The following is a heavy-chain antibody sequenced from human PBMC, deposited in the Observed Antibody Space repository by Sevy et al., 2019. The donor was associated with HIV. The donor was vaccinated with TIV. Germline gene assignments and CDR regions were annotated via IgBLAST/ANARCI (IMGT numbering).Heavy chain of an antibody. CDR1: GFTFRTYG. CDR2: ISHDGSHK. Sequence: GGSLRLSCVASGFTFRTYGIHWVRQAPGKGLEWVAVISHDGSHKYNADSVKGRFIISRENSKNALYLQMISLRAEDTAVYYCAKDRVSGTYYTGDFDYWGQGTLVTVSS. V-gene: IGHV3-30*18. CDR3: AKDRVSGTYYTGDFDY. D-gene: IGHD3-10*01. J-gene: IGHJ4*02.